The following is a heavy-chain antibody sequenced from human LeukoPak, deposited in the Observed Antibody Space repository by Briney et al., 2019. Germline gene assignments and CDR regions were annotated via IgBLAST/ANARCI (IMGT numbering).Heavy chain of an antibody. D-gene: IGHD6-13*01. CDR1: GFTFSSYS. CDR2: ISSSSSYI. V-gene: IGHV3-21*01. J-gene: IGHJ3*02. Sequence: PGGSLRLSCAASGFTFSSYSMNWVRQAPGKGLEWVSSISSSSSYIYYADSVKGRFTISRDNAKNSLYLQMNSLRAEDTAVYYCARLVMAHPRALSSAAQTVEAFDIWGQGTMVTVSS. CDR3: ARLVMAHPRALSSAAQTVEAFDI.